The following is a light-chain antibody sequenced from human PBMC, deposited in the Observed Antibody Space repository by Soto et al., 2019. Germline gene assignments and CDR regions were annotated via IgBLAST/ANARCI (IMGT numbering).Light chain of an antibody. V-gene: IGKV3-20*01. CDR1: QSVSSSY. J-gene: IGKJ1*01. Sequence: EIVLTQSPGTLSLSPGERATLSCRASQSVSSSYFAWYQQRFGQAPRLLIYGASNRATGIPDRFSGSGSGTDFTLTISRLEPEDFAVYYCQQYGSSSWTFGQGTKV. CDR2: GAS. CDR3: QQYGSSSWT.